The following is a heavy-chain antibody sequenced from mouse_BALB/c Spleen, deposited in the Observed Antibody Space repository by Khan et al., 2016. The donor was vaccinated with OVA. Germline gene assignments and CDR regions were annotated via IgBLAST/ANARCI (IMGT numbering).Heavy chain of an antibody. Sequence: VQLKESGPGLVKPSQSLSLTCTVTGYSITSGYAWNWIRQFPGNKLEWMGYISYSGVTSYTPSLKSRISITRDPSKNQFFLQLNSVTTEDTATFYCAGGNYYGYYFDYWGQGTTLTVSS. D-gene: IGHD1-1*01. CDR3: AGGNYYGYYFDY. J-gene: IGHJ2*01. V-gene: IGHV3-2*02. CDR1: GYSITSGYA. CDR2: ISYSGVT.